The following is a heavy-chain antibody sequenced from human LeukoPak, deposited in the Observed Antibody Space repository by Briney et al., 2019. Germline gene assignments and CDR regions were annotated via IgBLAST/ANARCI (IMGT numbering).Heavy chain of an antibody. J-gene: IGHJ6*02. CDR3: ARGRSSGWYGLDYYYYYGMDV. Sequence: ASAKVSCKASGYTFTSYGISWVRQAPGQGLEWMGWISAYNGNTNYAQKLQGRVTMTTDTSTSTAYMELRSLRSDDTAVYYCARGRSSGWYGLDYYYYYGMDVWGQGTTVTVSS. D-gene: IGHD6-19*01. CDR1: GYTFTSYG. V-gene: IGHV1-18*01. CDR2: ISAYNGNT.